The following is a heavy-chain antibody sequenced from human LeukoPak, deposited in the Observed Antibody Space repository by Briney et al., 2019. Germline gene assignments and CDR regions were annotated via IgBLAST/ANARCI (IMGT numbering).Heavy chain of an antibody. CDR3: AKSPRCDYDGSALGYFQH. Sequence: PGGSLRLSCAASGFTFSSYGMHWVRQAPGKGLEWVAFIRYDGSNKYYADSVKGRFTISRDNSKNTLYLQMNSLRAEDTAVYYCAKSPRCDYDGSALGYFQHWGQGTLVTVSS. J-gene: IGHJ1*01. D-gene: IGHD3-22*01. V-gene: IGHV3-30*02. CDR2: IRYDGSNK. CDR1: GFTFSSYG.